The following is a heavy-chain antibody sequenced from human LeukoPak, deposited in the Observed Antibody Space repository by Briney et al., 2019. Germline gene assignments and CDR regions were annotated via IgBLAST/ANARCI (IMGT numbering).Heavy chain of an antibody. CDR1: GFTFSSYS. D-gene: IGHD6-13*01. J-gene: IGHJ6*02. Sequence: GGSLRLSCAASGFTFSSYSMHWVRQAPGKALEWVAVILYDGSNKYYADSAKGRFTISRDNSKNTLYLQMNSLRGDDTAVYYCARVSSSWPDYGMDVWGQGTTVTVSS. CDR3: ARVSSSWPDYGMDV. V-gene: IGHV3-30-3*01. CDR2: ILYDGSNK.